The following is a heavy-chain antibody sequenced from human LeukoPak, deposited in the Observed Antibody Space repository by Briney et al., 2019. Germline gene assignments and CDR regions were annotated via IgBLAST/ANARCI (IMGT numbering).Heavy chain of an antibody. J-gene: IGHJ3*02. CDR1: GFTFSSYA. CDR2: ISGSGGST. D-gene: IGHD2/OR15-2a*01. V-gene: IGHV3-23*01. Sequence: GGSLRLSYAASGFTFSSYAMSWVRQAPGKGLEWVSAISGSGGSTYYADSVKGRFTISRDDSKNTLYLQMNSLRAEDTAVYYCAKETEVLRSAFDIWGQGTMVTVSS. CDR3: AKETEVLRSAFDI.